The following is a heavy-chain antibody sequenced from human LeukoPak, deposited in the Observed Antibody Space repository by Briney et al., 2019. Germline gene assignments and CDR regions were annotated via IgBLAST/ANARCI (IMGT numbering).Heavy chain of an antibody. J-gene: IGHJ4*02. CDR2: IYPRDGST. V-gene: IGHV1-46*01. Sequence: GESLKVSCKASGYAFTSNYIHWVRQAPGQGLEWMGMIYPRDGSTSYAQKFQGRVTVTRDTSTSTVHMELSGPRSEDTAVYYCARDQEGFDYWGQGTLVTVSS. CDR1: GYAFTSNY. CDR3: ARDQEGFDY.